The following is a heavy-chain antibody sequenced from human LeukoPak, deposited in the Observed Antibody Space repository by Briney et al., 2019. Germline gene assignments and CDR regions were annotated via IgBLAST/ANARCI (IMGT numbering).Heavy chain of an antibody. CDR1: GYTFTSYY. D-gene: IGHD1-26*01. V-gene: IGHV1-2*02. J-gene: IGHJ3*02. CDR2: INPNSGGT. Sequence: ASVKVSCKASGYTFTSYYMHWVRQAPGQGLEWMGWINPNSGGTNYAQKFQGRVTMTRDTSISTAYMELSRLRSDDTAVYYCARAAAAIVHAFDIWGQGTMVTVSS. CDR3: ARAAAAIVHAFDI.